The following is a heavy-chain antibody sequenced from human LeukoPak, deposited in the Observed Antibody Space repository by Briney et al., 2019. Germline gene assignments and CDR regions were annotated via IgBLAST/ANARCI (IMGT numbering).Heavy chain of an antibody. CDR2: INPNSGGT. CDR1: GYTFTVYY. V-gene: IGHV1-2*02. D-gene: IGHD2-2*01. Sequence: GASVKVSCKVSGYTFTVYYMNWVRQAPGQGLEWMGWINPNSGGTNYAQKFQGRVTMTRDTSISSAYMELSRLSSDDTAVYFCARYCGSISCYPVYWGQGTLVTVSS. J-gene: IGHJ4*02. CDR3: ARYCGSISCYPVY.